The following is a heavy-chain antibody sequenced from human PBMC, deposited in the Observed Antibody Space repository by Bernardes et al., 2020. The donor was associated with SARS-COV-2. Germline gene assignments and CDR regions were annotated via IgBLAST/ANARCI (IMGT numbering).Heavy chain of an antibody. V-gene: IGHV3-23*01. J-gene: IGHJ4*02. CDR3: GKHRTYSGYDSSTHY. Sequence: GGSLRLSCAASGITFSSYALSWVRQAPGKGLEWVSMISGSADITYNADSVKGRFTISRDNSKNTLYLQINSLRAEDTAVYYCGKHRTYSGYDSSTHYWGQGTRVTVSS. CDR1: GITFSSYA. D-gene: IGHD5-12*01. CDR2: ISGSADIT.